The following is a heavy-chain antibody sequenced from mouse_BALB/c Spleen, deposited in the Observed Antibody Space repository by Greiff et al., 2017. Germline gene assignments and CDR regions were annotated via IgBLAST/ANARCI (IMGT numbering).Heavy chain of an antibody. CDR3: ARGGGTSYYAMDY. D-gene: IGHD3-3*01. CDR1: GYTFTSYV. J-gene: IGHJ4*01. CDR2: INPYNDGT. Sequence: VQLQQSGPELVKPGASVKMSCKASGYTFTSYVMHWVKQKPGQGLEWIGYINPYNDGTKYNEKFKGKATLTSDKSSSTAYMELSSLTSEDSAVYYCARGGGTSYYAMDYWGQGTSVTVSS. V-gene: IGHV1-14*01.